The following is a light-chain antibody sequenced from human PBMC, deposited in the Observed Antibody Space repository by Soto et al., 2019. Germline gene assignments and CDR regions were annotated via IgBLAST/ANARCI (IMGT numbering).Light chain of an antibody. CDR2: TGS. CDR3: QQINSSPFT. V-gene: IGKV1-9*01. Sequence: DIQFTQSPSFLSASVGDRLTIPCRPSQDIRSYLAWYQQKPGKAPNLLIYTGSTLQSGVPSRFSGSRSGTEFTLTISSLQPEDFATYYCQQINSSPFTFGGGTKVEI. J-gene: IGKJ4*01. CDR1: QDIRSY.